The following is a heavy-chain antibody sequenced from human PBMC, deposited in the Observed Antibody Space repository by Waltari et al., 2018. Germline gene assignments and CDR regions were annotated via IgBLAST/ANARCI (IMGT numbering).Heavy chain of an antibody. CDR1: GFTFSSYG. J-gene: IGHJ3*02. CDR2: IRYDGSNK. CDR3: AKDLTVTERIAFDI. V-gene: IGHV3-30*02. D-gene: IGHD4-17*01. Sequence: QVQLVESGGGVVQPGGSLRLSCAASGFTFSSYGMHWVRQAPGKGLEWVAFIRYDGSNKDYADSVKGRFTISRDNSKNTLYLQMNSLRAEDTAVYYCAKDLTVTERIAFDIWGQGTMVTVSS.